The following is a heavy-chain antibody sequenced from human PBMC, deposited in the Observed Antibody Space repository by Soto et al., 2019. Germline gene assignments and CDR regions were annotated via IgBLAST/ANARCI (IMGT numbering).Heavy chain of an antibody. V-gene: IGHV4-4*07. D-gene: IGHD6-13*01. CDR1: GGSISSDY. CDR2: IYISENT. CDR3: ARGVGRSSWTSFDS. J-gene: IGHJ4*02. Sequence: SETLSLTCTVSGGSISSDYWSWIRQPAGKGLEWIGRIYISENTHYNHSLRSRVSMSLDTSKNQLSLNLSSVTAADTAVYYCARGVGRSSWTSFDSWGQGTLVTVSS.